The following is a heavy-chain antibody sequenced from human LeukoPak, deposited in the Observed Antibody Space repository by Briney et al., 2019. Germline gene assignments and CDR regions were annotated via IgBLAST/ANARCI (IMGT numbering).Heavy chain of an antibody. CDR3: ARKAYGLDV. J-gene: IGHJ6*04. Sequence: TGGSLRLSCAPSGFTFSSYWMSWVRQAPGKGLEWVANIKQDGSEKYYVDSVKGRFTISRDNAKNSLYLQMNSLRAEDTAVYYCARKAYGLDVWGKGTTVTVPS. V-gene: IGHV3-7*03. CDR1: GFTFSSYW. CDR2: IKQDGSEK.